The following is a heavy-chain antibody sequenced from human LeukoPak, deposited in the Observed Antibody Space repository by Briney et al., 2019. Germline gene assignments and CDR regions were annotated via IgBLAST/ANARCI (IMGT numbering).Heavy chain of an antibody. D-gene: IGHD2-2*03. Sequence: PGRSLRLSCAASGFTFSSYGMHWVRQAPGKGLEWVAVISYDGSNKYYADSVKGRFTISRDNSKNTLYLQMNSLRAEDTAVYYCARDLGLDGDWGQGTLVTVSS. CDR2: ISYDGSNK. CDR3: ARDLGLDGD. CDR1: GFTFSSYG. J-gene: IGHJ4*02. V-gene: IGHV3-30*03.